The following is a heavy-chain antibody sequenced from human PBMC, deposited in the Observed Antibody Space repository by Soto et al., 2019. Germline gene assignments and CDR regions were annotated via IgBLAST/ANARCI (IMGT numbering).Heavy chain of an antibody. CDR1: GYSFTSYW. V-gene: IGHV5-51*01. CDR2: IYPGDSDT. CDR3: ARGSDFWRGSHTLFDY. D-gene: IGHD3-3*01. J-gene: IGHJ4*02. Sequence: PGESLKISCKGSGYSFTSYWIGWVRQMPGKGLEWMGIIYPGDSDTRYSPSFQGQVTISADKSISTAYLQWSSLKASDTAMYYCARGSDFWRGSHTLFDYWGQGPLVTVSS.